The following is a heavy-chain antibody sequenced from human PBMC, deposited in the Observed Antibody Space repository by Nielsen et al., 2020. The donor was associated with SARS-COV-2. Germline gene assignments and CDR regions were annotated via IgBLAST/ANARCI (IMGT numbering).Heavy chain of an antibody. CDR2: IRSSGSST. D-gene: IGHD2-15*01. CDR3: ARWGLGYCSGGSCSDAFDI. V-gene: IGHV3-48*03. CDR1: GFTFSSYE. Sequence: GESLKISYAASGFTFSSYEMNWVRQAPGKGLEWVSNIRSSGSSTYYADSVKGRFTISRDNAKNSLFLQMNRLRAEDTAVYYCARWGLGYCSGGSCSDAFDIWGQGTMVTVSS. J-gene: IGHJ3*02.